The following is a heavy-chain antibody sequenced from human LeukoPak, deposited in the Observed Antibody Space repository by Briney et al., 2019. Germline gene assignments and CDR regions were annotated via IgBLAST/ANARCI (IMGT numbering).Heavy chain of an antibody. D-gene: IGHD3-10*01. V-gene: IGHV3-48*04. CDR1: GFTFSSYS. Sequence: PGGSLRLSCAASGFTFSSYSMNWVRQAPGKGLEWISYIGISSGNTKYADSVKGRFTISGDNAKNSLYLQMNSLRVEDTAVYYCARWGVSAGLDSWGQGTLVTVSS. CDR3: ARWGVSAGLDS. CDR2: IGISSGNT. J-gene: IGHJ5*01.